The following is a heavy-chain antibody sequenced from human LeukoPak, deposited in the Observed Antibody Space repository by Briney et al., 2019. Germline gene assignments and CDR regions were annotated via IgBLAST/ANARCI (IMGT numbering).Heavy chain of an antibody. D-gene: IGHD3-10*01. CDR3: AAGESYYYGSGSPSGFDP. Sequence: GGSLRLSCAASGFTFSNYWMSWVRQAPGKGLEWVAVISYDGSNKYYADSVKGRFTISRDNSKNTLYLQMNSLRAEDMAVYYCAAGESYYYGSGSPSGFDPWGQGTLVTVSS. V-gene: IGHV3-30-3*01. CDR2: ISYDGSNK. J-gene: IGHJ5*02. CDR1: GFTFSNYW.